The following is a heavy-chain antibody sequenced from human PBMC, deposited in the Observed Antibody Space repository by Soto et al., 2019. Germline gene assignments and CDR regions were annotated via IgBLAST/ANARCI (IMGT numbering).Heavy chain of an antibody. V-gene: IGHV1-2*04. CDR1: GYTFTDYY. J-gene: IGHJ6*02. CDR2: INLNSGGT. Sequence: ASVKVSCKASGYTFTDYYMHWVRQAPGQGLEWMGRINLNSGGTNYVQNFQGWVTMTRDTSISTAYMELSRLRSDDTAVYYCARGGNLGGYDSFYYFYGLDVWGQGTTVTVSS. D-gene: IGHD5-12*01. CDR3: ARGGNLGGYDSFYYFYGLDV.